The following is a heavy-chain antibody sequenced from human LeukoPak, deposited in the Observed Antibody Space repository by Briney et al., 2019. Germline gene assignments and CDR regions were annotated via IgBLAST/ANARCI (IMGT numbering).Heavy chain of an antibody. Sequence: PGRSLRLSCAASGFTFSSYAMHWVRQAPGKGLEWVVVISYDGSNKYYADSVKGRFTISRDNSKINLYLQMNSLRAEDTAVYYCARGRRDGYNFDDTGTFDYWGQGTLVTVSS. D-gene: IGHD5-24*01. CDR3: ARGRRDGYNFDDTGTFDY. CDR2: ISYDGSNK. J-gene: IGHJ4*02. CDR1: GFTFSSYA. V-gene: IGHV3-30-3*01.